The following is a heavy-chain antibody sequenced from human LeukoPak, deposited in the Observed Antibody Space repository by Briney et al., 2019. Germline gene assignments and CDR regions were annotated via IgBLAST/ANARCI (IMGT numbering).Heavy chain of an antibody. Sequence: ASVKVSCKASGYTFTGYYMHWVRQAPGQGLEWMGMIYPRDGSTSYAQRFQDRVTVTRDTSTSTVHMELSGLRSEDTAVYYCARDQEGFDYWGQGTLVTVSS. CDR1: GYTFTGYY. V-gene: IGHV1-46*01. J-gene: IGHJ4*02. CDR2: IYPRDGST. CDR3: ARDQEGFDY.